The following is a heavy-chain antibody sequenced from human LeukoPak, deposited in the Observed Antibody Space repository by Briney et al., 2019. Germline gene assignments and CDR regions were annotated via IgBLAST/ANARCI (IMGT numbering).Heavy chain of an antibody. CDR2: IYSGGTT. CDR3: ARASWGYDFDC. Sequence: GGSLRLSCAASGFNITNYYMSWVRQAPGKGLEWVSVIYSGGTTYYADSVKGRFTISRDNSNSTVSLQMNSLRVDDTAVYYCARASWGYDFDCWSQGTLVTVSS. V-gene: IGHV3-53*01. J-gene: IGHJ4*02. D-gene: IGHD3-16*01. CDR1: GFNITNYY.